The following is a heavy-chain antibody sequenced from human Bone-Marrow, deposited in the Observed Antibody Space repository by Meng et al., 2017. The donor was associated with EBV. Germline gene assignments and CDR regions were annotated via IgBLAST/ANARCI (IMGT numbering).Heavy chain of an antibody. D-gene: IGHD3-10*01. CDR3: ARGRGYYGSGTYYAFDN. V-gene: IGHV1-2*06. Sequence: QVQSGPAWAEVKKPGASGKVSSQASGYTFSGYYMHWVRQAPGQGLEWMGRINPNSGGTDYAQMFQGRATMTRDTSISTAYMELSRLRSDDTAVYYCARGRGYYGSGTYYAFDNWGQGTLVTVSS. CDR1: GYTFSGYY. J-gene: IGHJ4*02. CDR2: INPNSGGT.